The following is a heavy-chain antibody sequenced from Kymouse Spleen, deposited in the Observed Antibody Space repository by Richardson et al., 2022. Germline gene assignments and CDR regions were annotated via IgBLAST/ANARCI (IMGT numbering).Heavy chain of an antibody. CDR1: GFTFSSYG. Sequence: QVQLVESGGGVVQPGRSLRLSCAASGFTFSSYGMHWVRQAPGKGLEWVAVISYDGSNKYYADSVKGRFTISRDNSKNTLYLQMNSLRAEDTAVYYCAKGSGSYPFDYWGQGTLVTVSS. J-gene: IGHJ4*02. CDR2: ISYDGSNK. D-gene: IGHD1-26*01. V-gene: IGHV3-30*18. CDR3: AKGSGSYPFDY.